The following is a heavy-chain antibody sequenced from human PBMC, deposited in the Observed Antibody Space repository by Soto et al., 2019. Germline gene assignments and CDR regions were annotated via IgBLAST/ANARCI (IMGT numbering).Heavy chain of an antibody. D-gene: IGHD3-3*01. CDR1: GFSLTTSGVG. V-gene: IGHV2-5*02. Sequence: QITLNESGPTVVRPTETLTLTCRLSGFSLTTSGVGVGWIRQSPGKAPEWLALIYWDDDKRDSASLKSRLTITQATSKNQVVLTVSDLDPTDTATYYCAHRVLRTVFGLVTTTAIYFDFWGQGTPVAVSS. J-gene: IGHJ4*02. CDR2: IYWDDDK. CDR3: AHRVLRTVFGLVTTTAIYFDF.